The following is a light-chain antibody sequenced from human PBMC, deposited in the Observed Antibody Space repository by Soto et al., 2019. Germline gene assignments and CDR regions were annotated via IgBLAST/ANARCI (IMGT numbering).Light chain of an antibody. CDR1: STDVGGYNY. V-gene: IGLV2-14*01. Sequence: QSALTQPASVSGSPGQSITIPCTGTSTDVGGYNYVSWYQHRPGEAPKLMIFEVTKRPSGVSNRFSGSKSGNTASLTISGLQAEDEADYFCNSYTTSSTYVFGSGTKVTVL. J-gene: IGLJ1*01. CDR3: NSYTTSSTYV. CDR2: EVT.